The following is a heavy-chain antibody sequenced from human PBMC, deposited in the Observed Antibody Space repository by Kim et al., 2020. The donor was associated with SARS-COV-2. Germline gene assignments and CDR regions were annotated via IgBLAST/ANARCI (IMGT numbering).Heavy chain of an antibody. Sequence: ASVKVSCKASGYTFTGYYMHWVRQAPGQGLEWMGWINPNSGGTNYAQKFQGRVTMTRDTSISTAYMELSRLRSDDTAVYYCASGTEGLTSSSGWEGYFDYWGQGTLVTVSS. CDR2: INPNSGGT. V-gene: IGHV1-2*02. J-gene: IGHJ4*02. CDR1: GYTFTGYY. CDR3: ASGTEGLTSSSGWEGYFDY. D-gene: IGHD6-19*01.